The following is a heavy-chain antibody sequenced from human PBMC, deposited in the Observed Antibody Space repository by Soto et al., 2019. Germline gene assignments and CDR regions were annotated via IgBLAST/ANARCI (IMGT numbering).Heavy chain of an antibody. D-gene: IGHD3-22*01. J-gene: IGHJ3*02. Sequence: GGSLRLSCAASGFTFSSYGMHWVRQAPGKGLEWVAVIWYDGSNKYYADSVKGRFTISRDNSKNTLYLQMNSLRAEDTAVYYCARDRGDYINDAFDIWGQGTMVTVSS. CDR1: GFTFSSYG. CDR2: IWYDGSNK. CDR3: ARDRGDYINDAFDI. V-gene: IGHV3-33*01.